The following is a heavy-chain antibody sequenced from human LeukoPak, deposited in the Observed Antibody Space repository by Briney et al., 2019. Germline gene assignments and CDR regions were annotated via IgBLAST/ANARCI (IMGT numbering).Heavy chain of an antibody. CDR2: IYHSGST. V-gene: IGHV4-4*02. CDR3: ARTLGYCSGGSCNGDAFDI. Sequence: SGTLSLTCAVSGGSISSSNWWSWVRQPPGKGLEWIGEIYHSGSTNYNPSLKSRVTISVDKSKNQFSLKLSSVTAADTAVYYCARTLGYCSGGSCNGDAFDIWGQGTMVTVSS. CDR1: GGSISSSNW. D-gene: IGHD2-15*01. J-gene: IGHJ3*02.